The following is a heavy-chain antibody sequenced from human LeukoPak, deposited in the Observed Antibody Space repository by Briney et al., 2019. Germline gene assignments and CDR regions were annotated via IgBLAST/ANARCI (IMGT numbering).Heavy chain of an antibody. J-gene: IGHJ5*02. CDR3: ARDPGGIAARRGWFDP. D-gene: IGHD6-6*01. V-gene: IGHV1-46*01. CDR1: GYTFTSYY. CDR2: INPSGGST. Sequence: ASVKVSCKASGYTFTSYYMHWVRQAPGQGLEWVGIINPSGGSTSYAQKFQGRVTMTRDMSTSTVYMELSSLRSEDTAVYYCARDPGGIAARRGWFDPWGQGTLVTVSS.